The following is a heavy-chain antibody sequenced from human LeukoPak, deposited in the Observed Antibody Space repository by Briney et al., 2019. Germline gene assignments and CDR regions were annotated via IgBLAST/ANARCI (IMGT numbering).Heavy chain of an antibody. CDR2: IKQDGSEK. CDR3: ARVALRPIDYSNPEFDP. J-gene: IGHJ5*02. CDR1: GFTFSSYW. V-gene: IGHV3-7*01. Sequence: GGSLRLSCAASGFTFSSYWMSWVRQAPGKGLEWVANIKQDGSEKYYVDSVKGRFTISRDNAKNSLYLQMNSLRAEDTAVYYCARVALRPIDYSNPEFDPWGQGTLVTVSS. D-gene: IGHD4-11*01.